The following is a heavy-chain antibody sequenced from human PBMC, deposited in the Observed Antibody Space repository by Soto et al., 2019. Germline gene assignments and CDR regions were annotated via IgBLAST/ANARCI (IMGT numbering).Heavy chain of an antibody. V-gene: IGHV4-39*01. CDR1: GGSISSSSYY. D-gene: IGHD3-22*01. CDR2: IYYSGST. Sequence: SETLSLTCTVSGGSISSSSYYWGWIRQPPGKGLEWIGSIYYSGSTYYNPSLKSRVTISVDTSKNQFSLKLSSVTAADTAVYYCARQGSASYYDSSGLYYDAFDIWGQGXMVTVSS. J-gene: IGHJ3*02. CDR3: ARQGSASYYDSSGLYYDAFDI.